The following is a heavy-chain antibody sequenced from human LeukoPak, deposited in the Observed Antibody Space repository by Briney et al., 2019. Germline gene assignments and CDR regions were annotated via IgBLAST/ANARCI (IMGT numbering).Heavy chain of an antibody. CDR3: ARVGSGSSRWFHP. CDR1: GGSISSHY. J-gene: IGHJ5*02. CDR2: IYYSGST. V-gene: IGHV4-59*11. D-gene: IGHD3-10*01. Sequence: PSETLSLTCTVSGGSISSHYWSWLRQPPGKGLEWIGYIYYSGSTNYNPSLKSRVTISVDTSKNQFSLKLSSVTAADTAVYYCARVGSGSSRWFHPWGQGTLVTVSS.